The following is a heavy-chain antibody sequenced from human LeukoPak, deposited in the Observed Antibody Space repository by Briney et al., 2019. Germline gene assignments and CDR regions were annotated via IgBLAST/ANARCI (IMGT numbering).Heavy chain of an antibody. V-gene: IGHV3-74*01. Sequence: GGSLRLSCAASRFTFSSYWMHWVRQAPGKGLVWVLRINSDGSSTSYADSVKGRFTISRDNAKNTLYLQMNSLRAEDTAVYYCARAGYGDLDDAFDIWGQGTLVTVSS. CDR1: RFTFSSYW. J-gene: IGHJ3*02. CDR3: ARAGYGDLDDAFDI. D-gene: IGHD4-17*01. CDR2: INSDGSST.